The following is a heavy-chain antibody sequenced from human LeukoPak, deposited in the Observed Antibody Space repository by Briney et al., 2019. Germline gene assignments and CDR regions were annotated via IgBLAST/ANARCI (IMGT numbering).Heavy chain of an antibody. D-gene: IGHD6-19*01. CDR1: GYTFTSYY. J-gene: IGHJ4*02. V-gene: IGHV1-46*01. CDR2: INPSGGGT. Sequence: GASVKVSCKASGYTFTSYYMHWVRQAPGQGLEWMGIINPSGGGTSYAQKFQGRVTMTRDTSTSTVYMELSSLRSEDTAVCYCAREGSVAGSSSPIGYYFDYWGQGALVTVSS. CDR3: AREGSVAGSSSPIGYYFDY.